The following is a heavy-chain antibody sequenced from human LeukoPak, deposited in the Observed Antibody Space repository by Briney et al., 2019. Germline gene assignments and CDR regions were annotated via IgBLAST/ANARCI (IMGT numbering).Heavy chain of an antibody. V-gene: IGHV4-34*01. D-gene: IGHD3-10*01. CDR1: GGSFSGYY. J-gene: IGHJ4*02. CDR2: INHSGTT. CDR3: ARRPPSYYGSGSYYKGGSDY. Sequence: SETLSLTCAVYGGSFSGYYWSWIRQPPGKGLEWIGEINHSGTTNYNPSLKSRVTISVDTSKNQFSLKLSSVTAADTAVYYCARRPPSYYGSGSYYKGGSDYWGQGTLVTVSS.